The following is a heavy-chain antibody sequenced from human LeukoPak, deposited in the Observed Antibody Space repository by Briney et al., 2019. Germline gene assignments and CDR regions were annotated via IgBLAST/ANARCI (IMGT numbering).Heavy chain of an antibody. CDR3: ARASWELPFDP. V-gene: IGHV4-59*08. CDR1: GGSISSYY. Sequence: PSETLSLTCTVSGGSISSYYWSWIRQPPGKGLEWIGYIYYSGSTNYNPSLKSRVTISVDTSKNQFSLKLSSVTAADTAVYYCARASWELPFDPWGQGTLVTVSS. CDR2: IYYSGST. J-gene: IGHJ5*02. D-gene: IGHD1-26*01.